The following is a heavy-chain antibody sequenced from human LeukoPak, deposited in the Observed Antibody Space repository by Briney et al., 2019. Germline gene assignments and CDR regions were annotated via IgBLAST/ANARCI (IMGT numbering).Heavy chain of an antibody. V-gene: IGHV3-23*01. CDR3: VKDPDPRYCSSTRCSPI. CDR1: GFTFSSYD. J-gene: IGHJ3*02. Sequence: GGSLRLSCTASGFTFSSYDMNWVRQAPGKGLEWVSVIAGGGSSTYYADSVKGRFTISRDNSKNTLYLQVNSLRVEDTAVYYCVKDPDPRYCSSTRCSPIWGQGTMVTVSS. D-gene: IGHD2-2*01. CDR2: IAGGGSST.